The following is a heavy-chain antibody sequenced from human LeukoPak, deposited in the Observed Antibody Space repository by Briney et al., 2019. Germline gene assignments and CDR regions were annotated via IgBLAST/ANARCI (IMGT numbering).Heavy chain of an antibody. J-gene: IGHJ6*02. CDR3: AFTVTTWSQKYYYYYYGMDV. CDR2: IIPIFGTA. Sequence: SVKVSCKASGGAFSSYAISWVRQAPGQGLEWMGGIIPIFGTANYAQKFQGRVTITADESTSTAYMELSSLRSEDTAVYYCAFTVTTWSQKYYYYYYGMDVWGQGTTVTVSS. V-gene: IGHV1-69*13. CDR1: GGAFSSYA. D-gene: IGHD4-17*01.